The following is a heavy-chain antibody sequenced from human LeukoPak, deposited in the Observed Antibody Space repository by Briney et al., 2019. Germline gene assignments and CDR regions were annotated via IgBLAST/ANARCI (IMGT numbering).Heavy chain of an antibody. CDR2: IIPIFGTA. CDR1: GGTFSSYA. V-gene: IGHV1-69*05. CDR3: ARDRQHYDSSSYLYYFDY. Sequence: SVKVSCKASGGTFSSYAISWVRQAPGQGLEWMGRIIPIFGTANYAQKFQGRVTITTDESTSTAYMELSSLRSEDTAVYYCARDRQHYDSSSYLYYFDYWGQGTLVTVSS. D-gene: IGHD3-22*01. J-gene: IGHJ4*02.